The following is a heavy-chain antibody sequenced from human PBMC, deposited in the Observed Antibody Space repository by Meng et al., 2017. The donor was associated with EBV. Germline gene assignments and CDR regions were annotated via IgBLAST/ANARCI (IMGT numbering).Heavy chain of an antibody. CDR2: INTYSGKA. CDR1: GDTFRNYA. J-gene: IGHJ4*02. CDR3: ARGVEENGSHYPFDS. D-gene: IGHD1-1*01. V-gene: IGHV7-4-1*02. Sequence: QGQLVQPGSEWERPWASVKVSCKASGDTFRNYAINWMRQVPGQGLEWMGWINTYSGKATFAQGFTGRYVFSLDTPVTTAHLQISGLKTEDSAVYYCARGVEENGSHYPFDSWGQGTLVTVSS.